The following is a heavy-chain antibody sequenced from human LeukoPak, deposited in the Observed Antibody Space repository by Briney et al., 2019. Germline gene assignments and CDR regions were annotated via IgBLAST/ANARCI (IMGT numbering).Heavy chain of an antibody. CDR3: ARAPKQLVPKNFDY. CDR2: ISSSGSTI. V-gene: IGHV3-11*04. CDR1: GFAVSNNY. Sequence: PGGSLRLSCAASGFAVSNNYMSWVRQAPGKGLEWVSYISSSGSTIYYADSVKGRFTISRDNAKNSLYLQMNSLRAEDTAVYYCARAPKQLVPKNFDYWGQGTLVTVSS. J-gene: IGHJ4*02. D-gene: IGHD6-13*01.